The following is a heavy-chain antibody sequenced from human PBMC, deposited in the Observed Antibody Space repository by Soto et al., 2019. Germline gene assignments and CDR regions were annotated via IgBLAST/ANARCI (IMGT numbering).Heavy chain of an antibody. CDR2: ISAYNGKT. CDR3: ARAGDYGGFPYFNX. J-gene: IGHJ4*02. CDR1: GYTFTSYG. V-gene: IGHV1-18*01. D-gene: IGHD4-17*01. Sequence: ASVKVSCKASGYTFTSYGISWVRQAPGQGLEWMGCISAYNGKTNYAKKIQGRVTMTPDTSTSTAYMELRSLRSEDTAVYYCARAGDYGGFPYFNXWGQGTLATVSX.